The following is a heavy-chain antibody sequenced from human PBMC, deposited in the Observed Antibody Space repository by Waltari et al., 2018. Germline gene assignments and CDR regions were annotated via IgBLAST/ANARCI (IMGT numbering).Heavy chain of an antibody. CDR3: ARERRYCSSTSCYRELDY. Sequence: QVQLQESGPGLVKPSETLSLTCTVSGGSISSYYWSWIRQPAGKGLEWIGRIYTSGSTNSNPSLKSRVPMSVDTSKNQSSLKLSSVTASDTAVYYCARERRYCSSTSCYRELDYWGQGTLVTVSS. V-gene: IGHV4-4*07. CDR2: IYTSGST. J-gene: IGHJ4*02. CDR1: GGSISSYY. D-gene: IGHD2-2*02.